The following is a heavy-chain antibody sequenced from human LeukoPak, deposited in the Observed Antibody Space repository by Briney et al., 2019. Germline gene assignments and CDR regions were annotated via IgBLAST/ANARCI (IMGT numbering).Heavy chain of an antibody. Sequence: PGGSLRLSCAASGFMFSVYSMNWVRQAPGKGLEWVSLINSDGSSTTYADSVKGRFTISRDNAKNTLYLQMNGLKVEDTAVYYCTTMEWAHWGQGSLVTVSS. CDR1: GFMFSVYS. CDR3: TTMEWAH. V-gene: IGHV3-74*01. D-gene: IGHD3-10*01. CDR2: INSDGSST. J-gene: IGHJ4*02.